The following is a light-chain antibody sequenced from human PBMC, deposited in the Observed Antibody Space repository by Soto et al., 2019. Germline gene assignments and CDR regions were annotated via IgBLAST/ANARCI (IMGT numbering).Light chain of an antibody. Sequence: EIVLTQSPATLSLSPGEGATLSCGASQSVSSSYLAWYQHNPGLAPRLLIYDASNSATGIPDRFSGRGSGTDFKLTISRLEPEDVAVDYCQPDASSPWTVGQGTKVESK. CDR1: QSVSSSY. CDR3: QPDASSPWT. CDR2: DAS. V-gene: IGKV3D-20*01. J-gene: IGKJ1*01.